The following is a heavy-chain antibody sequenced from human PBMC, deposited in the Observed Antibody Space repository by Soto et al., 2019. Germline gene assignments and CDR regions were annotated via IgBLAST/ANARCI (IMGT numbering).Heavy chain of an antibody. CDR3: AKDQERSGYSSGWYRSYYYYYGMDV. CDR2: ISGSGGST. CDR1: GFTFSSYA. D-gene: IGHD6-19*01. Sequence: GGSLRLSCAASGFTFSSYAMSWVRQAPGKGLEWVSAISGSGGSTYYADSVKGRFTISRDNSKNTLYLQMNSLRAEDTAVYYCAKDQERSGYSSGWYRSYYYYYGMDVWGQGTTVTVSS. J-gene: IGHJ6*02. V-gene: IGHV3-23*01.